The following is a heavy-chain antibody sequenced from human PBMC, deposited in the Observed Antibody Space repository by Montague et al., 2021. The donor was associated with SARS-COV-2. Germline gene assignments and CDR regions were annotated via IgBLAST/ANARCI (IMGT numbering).Heavy chain of an antibody. CDR1: GFTFSSYW. D-gene: IGHD1-26*01. J-gene: IGHJ6*02. Sequence: SLRLSCAASGFTFSSYWMSWVRQAPGKGLEWVANIKQDGSEKYYVDSGKGRFTISRDNAKNSLYLQMNSLRAEDTAVYYCARDLWEGALDYYYYYGMDVWGQGTTVTVSS. CDR2: IKQDGSEK. CDR3: ARDLWEGALDYYYYYGMDV. V-gene: IGHV3-7*01.